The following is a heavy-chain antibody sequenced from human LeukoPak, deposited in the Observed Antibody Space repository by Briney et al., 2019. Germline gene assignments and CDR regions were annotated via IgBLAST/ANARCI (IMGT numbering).Heavy chain of an antibody. Sequence: SETLSLTCSVSGGSITSDSYHWGWVRQSPGKGLDWIGNFYYGGSTFYNPSLKSRVIISVDTSKNQFSLKVTSVTAADTAVYYCARAPARSSDTVTGYLFDYWGQGTLVTVSS. J-gene: IGHJ4*02. CDR3: ARAPARSSDTVTGYLFDY. D-gene: IGHD3-9*01. CDR2: FYYGGST. CDR1: GGSITSDSYH. V-gene: IGHV4-39*07.